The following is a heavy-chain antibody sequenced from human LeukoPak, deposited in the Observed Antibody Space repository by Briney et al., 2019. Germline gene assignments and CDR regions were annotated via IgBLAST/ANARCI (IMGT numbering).Heavy chain of an antibody. D-gene: IGHD5-24*01. V-gene: IGHV3-74*01. CDR2: ISSDGSNT. Sequence: GGSLRLSCAVSGFTFRNYWMDWVRQVPGKGLVWVSRISSDGSNTAYADSVKDRFTISRDNAKNTMYLEMSSLRAEDTAVYYCAKRGDGGAWYDSWGQGTLVIVSS. CDR3: AKRGDGGAWYDS. J-gene: IGHJ5*01. CDR1: GFTFRNYW.